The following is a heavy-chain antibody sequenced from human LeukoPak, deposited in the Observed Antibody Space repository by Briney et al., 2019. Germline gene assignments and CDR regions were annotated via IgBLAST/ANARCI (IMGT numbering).Heavy chain of an antibody. CDR1: GFAFSSYT. Sequence: GSLRLSCAASGFAFSSYTMTWVRQAPGKGLEWVSIISDNGDYTYYADSVKGRFSISRDNSKRTVDLQMNSLRLEDTAIYYCAKDRYSTSSTFTINPFDYWGQGILVTVSS. J-gene: IGHJ4*02. V-gene: IGHV3-23*01. CDR3: AKDRYSTSSTFTINPFDY. CDR2: ISDNGDYT. D-gene: IGHD2-2*01.